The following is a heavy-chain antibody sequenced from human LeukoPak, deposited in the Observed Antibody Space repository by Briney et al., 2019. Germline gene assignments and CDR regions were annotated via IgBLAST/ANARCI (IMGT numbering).Heavy chain of an antibody. V-gene: IGHV5-51*01. Sequence: GESLKISCKISGYRLTDNWIGWVRQGPGKGLEWMGLIYPGDSDTRYSPSFQGQVTISADKSISTAYLQWSSLKASDTAMYYCARSRDDYYDSSTIGYWGRGTLVTVSS. CDR2: IYPGDSDT. CDR3: ARSRDDYYDSSTIGY. J-gene: IGHJ4*02. D-gene: IGHD3-22*01. CDR1: GYRLTDNW.